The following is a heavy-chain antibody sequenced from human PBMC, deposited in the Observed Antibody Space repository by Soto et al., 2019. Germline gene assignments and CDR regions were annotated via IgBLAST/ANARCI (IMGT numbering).Heavy chain of an antibody. CDR2: TYYRSKWYN. V-gene: IGHV6-1*01. D-gene: IGHD6-19*01. Sequence: SQTLSLTCAISGDSVSSNTLAWNWIRQSPSRGLEWLGRTYYRSKWYNDYAVSVKSRITINPDTSKNQFSLQLNSVTPEDTAVYYCARDGGYSSGWYSAFDIWGQGTMVTASS. CDR1: GDSVSSNTLA. J-gene: IGHJ3*02. CDR3: ARDGGYSSGWYSAFDI.